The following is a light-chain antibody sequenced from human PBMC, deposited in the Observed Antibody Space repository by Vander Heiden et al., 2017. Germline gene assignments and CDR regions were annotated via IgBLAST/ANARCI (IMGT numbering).Light chain of an antibody. CDR3: LQDYNYLWT. CDR1: QGIRND. V-gene: IGKV1-6*01. Sequence: AIQMTQSPSSLSASVGDRVTNTCRASQGIRNDLGWYQQKPGKAPKLLIYAASSLQSGVPSRFSGSGSGTDFTLTISSLQPEDFATYYCLQDYNYLWTFGQGTKVEIK. J-gene: IGKJ1*01. CDR2: AAS.